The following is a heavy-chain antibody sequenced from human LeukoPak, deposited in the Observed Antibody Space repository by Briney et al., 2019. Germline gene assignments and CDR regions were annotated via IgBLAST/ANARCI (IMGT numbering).Heavy chain of an antibody. CDR3: ARDYSGQWEQLTGWWIDP. CDR1: GYTFGTHW. CDR2: INPSGDFR. Sequence: GASVKISCKPSGYTFGTHWMHWVRQAPGQGLEWMAIINPSGDFRSYAQKFQGRVTVTRDMSTRTVYMELSDLRPEDTALHYCARDYSGQWEQLTGWWIDPWGQGTLVIVSS. J-gene: IGHJ5*02. V-gene: IGHV1-46*01. D-gene: IGHD1-26*01.